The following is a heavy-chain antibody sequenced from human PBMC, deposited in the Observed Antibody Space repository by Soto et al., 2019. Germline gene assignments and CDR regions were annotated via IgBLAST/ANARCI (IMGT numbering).Heavy chain of an antibody. V-gene: IGHV1-18*01. CDR1: GYTFTSYG. CDR2: ISAYNGNT. J-gene: IGHJ3*02. CDR3: ARVTVSGGNDAFDI. Sequence: SPVKASCKGSGYTFTSYGISWEQQTPGQGLEWMGWISAYNGNTNYAQKLQGRVTMTTDTSTSTAYTELRSLRSDDTAVYYCARVTVSGGNDAFDIWGQGTMVTVSS. D-gene: IGHD2-15*01.